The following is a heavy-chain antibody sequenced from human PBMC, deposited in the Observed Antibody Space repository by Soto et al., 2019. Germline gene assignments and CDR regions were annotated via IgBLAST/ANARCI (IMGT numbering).Heavy chain of an antibody. V-gene: IGHV4-59*01. Sequence: SETLSLTCTVSGGSISSYYWSRIRQPPGKGLEWIGYIYYSGSTNYNPSLKSRVTISVGTSKNQFSLKLSSVTAADTAVYYCARIGANGLRWSPNYYYGMDVWGQGTTVTVSS. CDR3: ARIGANGLRWSPNYYYGMDV. J-gene: IGHJ6*02. D-gene: IGHD3-16*01. CDR2: IYYSGST. CDR1: GGSISSYY.